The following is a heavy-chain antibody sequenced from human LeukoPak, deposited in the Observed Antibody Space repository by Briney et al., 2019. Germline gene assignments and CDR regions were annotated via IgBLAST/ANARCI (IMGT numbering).Heavy chain of an antibody. CDR1: GYTFTSYD. CDR3: ARIPVVTAHVGFCYFDY. CDR2: MNPNSGNT. J-gene: IGHJ4*02. D-gene: IGHD2-21*02. V-gene: IGHV1-8*01. Sequence: ASVKVSCKASGYTFTSYDINWVRQATGQGLEWMGWMNPNSGNTGYAQKFQGRVTMTRNTSISTAYMELSSLRSEDTAVYYCARIPVVTAHVGFCYFDYWGQGTLVTVSS.